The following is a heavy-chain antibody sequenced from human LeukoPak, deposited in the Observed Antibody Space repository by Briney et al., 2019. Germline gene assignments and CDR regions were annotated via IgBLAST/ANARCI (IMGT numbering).Heavy chain of an antibody. V-gene: IGHV1-3*01. Sequence: ASVKVSCKASGYTFTSYAMHWVRQAPGQRLEWMGWINAGNGNTKYSQKFQGRVTITRDTSASTAYMELSSLRSEDTAVYYCARAMGLDSSGYPIYGMDVWGQGTTVTVSS. CDR1: GYTFTSYA. D-gene: IGHD3-22*01. CDR3: ARAMGLDSSGYPIYGMDV. J-gene: IGHJ6*02. CDR2: INAGNGNT.